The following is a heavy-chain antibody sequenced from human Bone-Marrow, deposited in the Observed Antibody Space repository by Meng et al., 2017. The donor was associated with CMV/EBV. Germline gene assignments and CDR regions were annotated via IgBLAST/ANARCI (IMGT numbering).Heavy chain of an antibody. CDR3: ARLRGWQVGMDV. V-gene: IGHV4-39*01. Sequence: SETLSLTCTVSGGSISSSDYYWGWIRQPPGKGLEWIGSIYYSGSTYYNAPLKSRVIISVDTSKNQFSLKLSSVTAADTAVYYCARLRGWQVGMDVWGKGTTVTVSS. CDR2: IYYSGST. D-gene: IGHD6-19*01. J-gene: IGHJ6*04. CDR1: GGSISSSDYY.